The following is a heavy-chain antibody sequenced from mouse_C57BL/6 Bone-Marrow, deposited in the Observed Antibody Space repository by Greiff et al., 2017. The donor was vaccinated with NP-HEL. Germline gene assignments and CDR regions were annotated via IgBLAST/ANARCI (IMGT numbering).Heavy chain of an antibody. Sequence: VKLVESGAELARPGASVKLSCKASGYTFTSYGISWVKQRTGQGLEWIGEIYPRSGNTYYNEKFKGKATLTADKSSSTAYMELRSLTSEDSAVYFCARNLITPKNYFDYWGQGTTLTVSS. CDR3: ARNLITPKNYFDY. CDR1: GYTFTSYG. D-gene: IGHD1-1*01. CDR2: IYPRSGNT. J-gene: IGHJ2*01. V-gene: IGHV1-81*01.